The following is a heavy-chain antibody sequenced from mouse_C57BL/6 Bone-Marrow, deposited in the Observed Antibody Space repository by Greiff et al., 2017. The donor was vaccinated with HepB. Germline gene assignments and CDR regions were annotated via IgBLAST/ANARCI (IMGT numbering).Heavy chain of an antibody. CDR2: IYPRDGST. V-gene: IGHV1-85*01. D-gene: IGHD1-1*01. Sequence: VQLQQSGPELVKPGASVKLSCKASGYTFTSYDINWVKQRPGKGLEWIGWIYPRDGSTKYNEKFKGKATLTVDTSASTAYMELHSLTSEDSAVYFCAREGPATTVEAWFAYWGQGTLVTVSA. CDR1: GYTFTSYD. J-gene: IGHJ3*01. CDR3: AREGPATTVEAWFAY.